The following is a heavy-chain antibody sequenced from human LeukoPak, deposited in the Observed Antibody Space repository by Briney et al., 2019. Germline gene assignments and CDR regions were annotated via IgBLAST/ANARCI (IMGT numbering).Heavy chain of an antibody. CDR1: GGSISSYY. CDR2: IYHSGST. V-gene: IGHV4-38-2*02. D-gene: IGHD6-13*01. J-gene: IGHJ4*02. Sequence: SETLSLTCTVSGGSISSYYWSWIRQPPGKGLEWIGSIYHSGSTYYNPSLKSRVTISVDTSKNRFSLKLSSVTAADTAVYYCARDPYSSSWSPYYFDYWGLGSLVTVSS. CDR3: ARDPYSSSWSPYYFDY.